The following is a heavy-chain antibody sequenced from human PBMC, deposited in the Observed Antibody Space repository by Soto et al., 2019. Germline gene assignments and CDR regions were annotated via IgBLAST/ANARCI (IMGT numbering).Heavy chain of an antibody. Sequence: QVRLVQCGAEVKKPGGSLKVSCKASGYTFTGYYIHWVRQAPGQGLEWMGSISPHSGGPNYAQRFQGRVTMTRDTSMTTVYMEMSGLTSDDTAVYYCAREEQTGANYYLDYWGQGTLVTVSS. CDR1: GYTFTGYY. D-gene: IGHD7-27*01. CDR2: ISPHSGGP. J-gene: IGHJ4*02. CDR3: AREEQTGANYYLDY. V-gene: IGHV1-2*02.